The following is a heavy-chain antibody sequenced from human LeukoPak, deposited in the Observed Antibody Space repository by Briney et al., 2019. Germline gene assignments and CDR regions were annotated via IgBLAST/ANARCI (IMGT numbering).Heavy chain of an antibody. J-gene: IGHJ5*02. CDR3: SKRVGATKNWFEP. CDR2: NAYSGSN. D-gene: IGHD1-26*01. CDR1: GDSISRYY. Sequence: WDTLSLTCSVSGDSISRYYWSCIRQPPGKGLEWIEHNAYSGSNNYNPSLKSRVTISVDTSKNQFSPKLSYLTAADPAVYYLSKRVGATKNWFEPWGQGTLVTVSS. V-gene: IGHV4-59*07.